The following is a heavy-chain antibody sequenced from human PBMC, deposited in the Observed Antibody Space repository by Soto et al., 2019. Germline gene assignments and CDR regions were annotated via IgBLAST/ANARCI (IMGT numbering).Heavy chain of an antibody. CDR1: GGSISSGGYY. CDR2: IYYSGST. D-gene: IGHD5-12*01. Sequence: LSLTCTVSGGSISSGGYYWSWIRQHPGKGLEWIGYIYYSGSTYYNPSLKSRVTISVDTSKNQFSLKLSSVTAADTAVYYCARDREVATTRHFDYWGQGTLVTVSS. V-gene: IGHV4-31*03. CDR3: ARDREVATTRHFDY. J-gene: IGHJ4*02.